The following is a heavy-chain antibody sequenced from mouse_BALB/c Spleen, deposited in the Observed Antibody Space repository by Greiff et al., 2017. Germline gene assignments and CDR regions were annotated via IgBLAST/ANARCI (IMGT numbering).Heavy chain of an antibody. Sequence: EVKLVESGGGLVQPGGSLKLSCAASGFTFSSYTMSWVRQTPEKRLEWVAYISNGGGSTYYPDTVKGRFTISRDNAKNTLYLQMSSLKSEDTAMYYCERDDGYYGRYNAMDYWGQGTSVTVSS. CDR3: ERDDGYYGRYNAMDY. D-gene: IGHD2-3*01. CDR1: GFTFSSYT. J-gene: IGHJ4*01. V-gene: IGHV5-12-2*01. CDR2: ISNGGGST.